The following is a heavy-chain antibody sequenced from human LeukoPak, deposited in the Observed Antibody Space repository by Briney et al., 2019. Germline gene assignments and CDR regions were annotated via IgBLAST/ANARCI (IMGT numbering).Heavy chain of an antibody. CDR2: ITSSSSYI. Sequence: GGSLRLSCAVSGFTFRTYWMSWVRQAPGKGLEWVSSITSSSSYIYYADSVKGRFTISRDNAKNSLYLQMNSLRDEDTAVYYCARDPYSGSYGDYYYYYMDVWGKGTTVTISS. V-gene: IGHV3-21*01. J-gene: IGHJ6*03. CDR1: GFTFRTYW. D-gene: IGHD1-26*01. CDR3: ARDPYSGSYGDYYYYYMDV.